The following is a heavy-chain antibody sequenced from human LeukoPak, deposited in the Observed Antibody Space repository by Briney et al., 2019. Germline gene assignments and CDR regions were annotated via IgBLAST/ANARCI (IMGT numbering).Heavy chain of an antibody. CDR1: GFTFSSYG. Sequence: GGSLRLSCAASGFTFSSYGMRWVRQAPGKGLEWVAVISYDGSNKYYADSVRGRFTISRDNSKNTLYLQMNSLRAEDTAVYYCAKDLRYGSGSYYFYYYGMDVWGQGTTVTVSS. CDR3: AKDLRYGSGSYYFYYYGMDV. CDR2: ISYDGSNK. V-gene: IGHV3-30*18. D-gene: IGHD3-10*01. J-gene: IGHJ6*02.